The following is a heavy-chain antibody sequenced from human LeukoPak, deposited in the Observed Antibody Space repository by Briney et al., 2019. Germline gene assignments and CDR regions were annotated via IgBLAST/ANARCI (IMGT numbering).Heavy chain of an antibody. CDR2: ISAYNGNT. CDR3: ARAGGWAREDYKADAFDI. D-gene: IGHD6-19*01. J-gene: IGHJ3*02. CDR1: GYTFTNFG. V-gene: IGHV1-18*01. Sequence: GASVKVSCKASGYTFTNFGISWVRQAPGQGLDWMGWISAYNGNTNYAQKVQGRVTMRADSPTRKVYMELRSFRSDDTAVYYCARAGGWAREDYKADAFDIWGQGTMVTVSS.